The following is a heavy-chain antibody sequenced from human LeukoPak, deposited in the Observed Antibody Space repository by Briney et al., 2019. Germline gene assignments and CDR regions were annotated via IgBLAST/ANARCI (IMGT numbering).Heavy chain of an antibody. V-gene: IGHV3-74*01. CDR1: GLTFENYW. J-gene: IGHJ4*02. CDR2: INSDGSTT. D-gene: IGHD1-14*01. CDR3: AKDRGRYFDY. Sequence: PGGSLRLSCAASGLTFENYWMYWFRQAAGKGLVWVSRINSDGSTTTYADSVKGRFTISRDNTRKTLYLQMNSLRAEDTAVYYCAKDRGRYFDYWGQGTLVTVSS.